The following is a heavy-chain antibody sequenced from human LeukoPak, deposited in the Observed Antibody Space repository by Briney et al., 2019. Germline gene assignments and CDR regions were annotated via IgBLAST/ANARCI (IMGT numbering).Heavy chain of an antibody. V-gene: IGHV3-23*01. CDR1: GFTFNSYA. CDR2: ISGNGGTT. D-gene: IGHD6-13*01. J-gene: IGHJ1*01. Sequence: GGSLRLSCAASGFTFNSYAMSWVRQAPGKGLEWVSGISGNGGTTNYADSVKGRFTISRDNSKNTLYLQMNSLRAEDTAVYYCAKPGGQQLVLGAEYFQHWGQGTLVTVSS. CDR3: AKPGGQQLVLGAEYFQH.